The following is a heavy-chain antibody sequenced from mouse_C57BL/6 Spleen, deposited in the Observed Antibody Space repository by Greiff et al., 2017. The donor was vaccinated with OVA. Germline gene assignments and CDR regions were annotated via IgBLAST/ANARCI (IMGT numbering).Heavy chain of an antibody. CDR2: IDPSDSYT. D-gene: IGHD1-1*01. CDR3: ARKEIYYGSYYFDY. V-gene: IGHV1-50*01. J-gene: IGHJ2*01. CDR1: GYTFTSYW. Sequence: QVQLQQPGAELVKPGASVKLSCKASGYTFTSYWMQWVKQRPGQGLEWIGEIDPSDSYTNYNQKFKGKATLTVDTSSSTAYMQLSSLTSEDSAVYYCARKEIYYGSYYFDYWGQGTTLTVSS.